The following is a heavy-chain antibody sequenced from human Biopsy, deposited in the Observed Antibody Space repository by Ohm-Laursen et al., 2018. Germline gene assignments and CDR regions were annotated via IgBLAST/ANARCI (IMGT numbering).Heavy chain of an antibody. CDR1: GDSINNYY. CDR3: ARGGGMNYFDP. Sequence: PGTLSLTCAVSGDSINNYYWSWIRQPAGKGLEWIGHVFSSGTTNYNPSLNSRVTLSVDMSKSQFSLKMTSMTAPDTGFYFCARGGGMNYFDPWGQGILVSVSS. J-gene: IGHJ5*02. CDR2: VFSSGTT. D-gene: IGHD1-7*01. V-gene: IGHV4-4*07.